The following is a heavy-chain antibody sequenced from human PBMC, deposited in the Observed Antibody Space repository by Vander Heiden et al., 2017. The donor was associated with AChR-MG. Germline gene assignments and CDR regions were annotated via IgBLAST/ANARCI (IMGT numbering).Heavy chain of an antibody. D-gene: IGHD3-10*01. CDR1: GGPFSSYA. Sequence: QVQLVQSGAEVKKPGSSVKVSCKASGGPFSSYAISWVGKALGQGLGGMGGLTPIFGKEKYEQRSQGRVRMTAKKSTRTAKMGWGGLGSEETAVYYGASGGGRGSESYDSRYYYYGMDVWGQGTTVTVSS. V-gene: IGHV1-69*06. CDR2: LTPIFGKE. J-gene: IGHJ6*02. CDR3: ASGGGRGSESYDSRYYYYGMDV.